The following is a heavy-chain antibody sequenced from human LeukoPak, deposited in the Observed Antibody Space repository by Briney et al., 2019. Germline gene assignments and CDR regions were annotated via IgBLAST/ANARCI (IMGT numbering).Heavy chain of an antibody. Sequence: QPGRSLRLSCAASGFTFSSYGMHWVRQAPGKGLEWVAVISYDGSNKYYADSVKGRFTISRDNSKNTLYLQLNSLRAEDTAMYYCARFGLGYCRGGSCSNWFDPWGQGTLVTVSS. CDR1: GFTFSSYG. J-gene: IGHJ5*02. CDR2: ISYDGSNK. D-gene: IGHD2-15*01. V-gene: IGHV3-30*03. CDR3: ARFGLGYCRGGSCSNWFDP.